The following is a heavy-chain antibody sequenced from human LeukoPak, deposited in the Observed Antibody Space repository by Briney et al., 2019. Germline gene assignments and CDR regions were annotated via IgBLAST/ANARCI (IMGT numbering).Heavy chain of an antibody. D-gene: IGHD5-18*01. J-gene: IGHJ4*02. Sequence: PGRSLRLSCAASGFTFSSYGMHWVRQAPGKGLEWVAVISYDGSNKYYADSVKGRFTISRGNSKNTLYLQMNSLRAEDTAVYYCAKESDSYGPYYFDYWGQGTLVTVSS. CDR1: GFTFSSYG. CDR3: AKESDSYGPYYFDY. V-gene: IGHV3-30*18. CDR2: ISYDGSNK.